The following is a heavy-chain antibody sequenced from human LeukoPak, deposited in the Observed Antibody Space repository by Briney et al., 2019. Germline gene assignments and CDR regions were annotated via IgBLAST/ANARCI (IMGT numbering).Heavy chain of an antibody. CDR3: AKSSTYSSIWYPAGAFDI. CDR1: GFTFDDYA. J-gene: IGHJ3*02. D-gene: IGHD6-13*01. Sequence: PGGSLRLSCAASGFTFDDYAMHWVRQAPGRGLEWVSLISWDGGSTYYADSVKGRFTISRDNSKNSLYLQMNSLRAEDTALYYCAKSSTYSSIWYPAGAFDIWGQGTMVTVSS. V-gene: IGHV3-43D*03. CDR2: ISWDGGST.